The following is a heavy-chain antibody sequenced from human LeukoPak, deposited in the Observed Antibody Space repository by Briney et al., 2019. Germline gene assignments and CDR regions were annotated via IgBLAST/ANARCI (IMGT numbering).Heavy chain of an antibody. V-gene: IGHV4-59*12. CDR1: GGSISSYY. CDR2: IFYSGST. CDR3: ARDRRIAAAGYDY. Sequence: SETLSLTCTVSGGSISSYYWSWTRQPPGKGLEWIGTIFYSGSTYYNPSLKSRVTISVDTSKNQFSLKLSSVTAADTAVYYCARDRRIAAAGYDYWGQGTLVTVSS. J-gene: IGHJ4*02. D-gene: IGHD6-13*01.